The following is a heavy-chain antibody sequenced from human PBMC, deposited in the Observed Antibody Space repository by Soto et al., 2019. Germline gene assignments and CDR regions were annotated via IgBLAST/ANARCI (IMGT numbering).Heavy chain of an antibody. J-gene: IGHJ5*02. Sequence: LSLTCTVSGGSISSSSYYWGWIRQPPGKGLEWIGSIYYSGSTYYNPSLKSRVTISVDTSKNQFSLKLSSVTAADTAVYYCARGTSPSIVVVPAAMDNWFDPWGQGTLVTVSS. CDR3: ARGTSPSIVVVPAAMDNWFDP. CDR1: GGSISSSSYY. V-gene: IGHV4-39*01. CDR2: IYYSGST. D-gene: IGHD2-2*01.